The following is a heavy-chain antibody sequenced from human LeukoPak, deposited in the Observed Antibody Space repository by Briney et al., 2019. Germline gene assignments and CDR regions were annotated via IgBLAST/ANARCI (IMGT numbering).Heavy chain of an antibody. J-gene: IGHJ5*02. CDR3: TRDNSVGDNAWWFDP. D-gene: IGHD1-26*01. Sequence: ASVKVSSKASGYTFTSYYMHWVRQAPGQGLEWMGLINPTGGSTGYAQKFQGRVTMTRDMSTSTDYMELSSLRSEDTAIYYCTRDNSVGDNAWWFDPWGQGTLVTVSS. CDR2: INPTGGST. CDR1: GYTFTSYY. V-gene: IGHV1-46*01.